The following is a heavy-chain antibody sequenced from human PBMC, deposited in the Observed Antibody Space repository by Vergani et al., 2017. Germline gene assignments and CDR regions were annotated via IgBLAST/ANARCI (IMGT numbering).Heavy chain of an antibody. J-gene: IGHJ3*02. CDR3: ASLGYCSSTSCYGAFDI. CDR1: GGTFSSYA. V-gene: IGHV1-69*01. D-gene: IGHD2-2*01. Sequence: QVQLVQSGAEVKKPGSSVKVSCKASGGTFSSYAISWVRQAPGQGLEWMGGIIPIFGTANYAQKFQGRVTITADESTSTAYMELSSLRSEDTAVYYCASLGYCSSTSCYGAFDIWGQGTMVTVSS. CDR2: IIPIFGTA.